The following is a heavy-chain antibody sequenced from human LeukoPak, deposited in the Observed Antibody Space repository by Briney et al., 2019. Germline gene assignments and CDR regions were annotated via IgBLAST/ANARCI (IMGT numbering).Heavy chain of an antibody. Sequence: ASVKVSCKASRYTFTGYYMHWVRQAPGQGLEWMGWIYPNSGGTNYAQKFQGRVTMTRDTSISTAYMELSRLRSDDTAVYYCARDTGSSPGDYWGQGTLVTVSS. CDR1: RYTFTGYY. V-gene: IGHV1-2*02. J-gene: IGHJ4*02. CDR2: IYPNSGGT. CDR3: ARDTGSSPGDY. D-gene: IGHD1-26*01.